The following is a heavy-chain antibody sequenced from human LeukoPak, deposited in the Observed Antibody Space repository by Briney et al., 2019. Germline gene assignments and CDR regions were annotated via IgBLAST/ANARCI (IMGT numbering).Heavy chain of an antibody. V-gene: IGHV3-43*02. CDR2: ISGDGGTT. CDR1: GFTFDDYA. D-gene: IGHD6-25*01. CDR3: AKDIGGLNY. Sequence: GGSLRLSCAASGFTFDDYAMHWVHQAPGKGLEWVSLISGDGGTTYYADSVKGRFTISRDNRKKSLYLQMNSLRTEDTALYYCAKDIGGLNYCGQGTLVTVSS. J-gene: IGHJ4*02.